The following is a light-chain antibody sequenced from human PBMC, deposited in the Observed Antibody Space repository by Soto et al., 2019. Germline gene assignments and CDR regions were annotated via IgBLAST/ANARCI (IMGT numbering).Light chain of an antibody. V-gene: IGKV3-11*01. CDR2: DAS. CDR3: QKRSNWPIN. CDR1: QNVSSY. Sequence: ELVLTVSPATLSLSPGEIASLSCSASQNVSSYLAWYQQKPGQAPRLLIYDASNRATGIPARFSGSGSGTDFTLTISSLEPEDVAVYYCQKRSNWPINFGEGTRLEIK. J-gene: IGKJ5*01.